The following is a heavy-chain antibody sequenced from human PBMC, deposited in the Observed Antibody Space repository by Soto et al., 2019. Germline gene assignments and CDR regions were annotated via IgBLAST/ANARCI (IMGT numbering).Heavy chain of an antibody. V-gene: IGHV3-23*01. CDR3: AKVVKYDVLTGYYKGPDYYGMDV. J-gene: IGHJ6*02. CDR2: ISGSGSST. D-gene: IGHD3-9*01. Sequence: LRLSCAASGFTFSIYAMNWVRQAPGKGLEWVSLISGSGSSTHCADSVEGRFTISRDNSKNTLYLEMDSLRAEDTAVYYCAKVVKYDVLTGYYKGPDYYGMDVWGQGTTVTVSS. CDR1: GFTFSIYA.